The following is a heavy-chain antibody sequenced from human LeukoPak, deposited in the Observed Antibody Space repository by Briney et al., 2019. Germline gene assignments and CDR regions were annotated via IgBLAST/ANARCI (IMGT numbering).Heavy chain of an antibody. CDR1: GFTVTGND. V-gene: IGHV3-23*01. D-gene: IGHD3-3*01. CDR3: ASEIIFGSFDY. CDR2: ISGSGDKR. J-gene: IGHJ4*02. Sequence: PGGSLRLSCAASGFTVTGNDMSWVRQAPGKGLEWVSCISGSGDKRYYADSVKGRFTISRDNSKNTLYLQMNSLRAEDTAVYYCASEIIFGSFDYWGQGTLVTVSS.